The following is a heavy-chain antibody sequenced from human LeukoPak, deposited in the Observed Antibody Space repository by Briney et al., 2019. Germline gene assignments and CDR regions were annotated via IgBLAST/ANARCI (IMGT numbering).Heavy chain of an antibody. CDR1: GGTFSSYA. V-gene: IGHV1-69*06. Sequence: SVTVSCTASGGTFSSYAISWVRQAPGQGLEWMGGIIPIFGTANYAQKFQGRVTITADKSTSAAYMELSSLRSEDTAVYYCASHCSSTSCYSRGDYWGQGTLVTVSS. J-gene: IGHJ4*02. CDR2: IIPIFGTA. D-gene: IGHD2-2*01. CDR3: ASHCSSTSCYSRGDY.